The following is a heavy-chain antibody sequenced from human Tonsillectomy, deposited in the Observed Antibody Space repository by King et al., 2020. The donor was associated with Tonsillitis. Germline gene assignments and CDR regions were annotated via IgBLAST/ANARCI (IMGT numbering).Heavy chain of an antibody. CDR3: ARGNLNYYDSSGLSYFDY. D-gene: IGHD3-22*01. CDR2: IYNSGYT. Sequence: QLQESGPGLVKPSETLSLTCTVSGGSISSYYWTWIRQPPGKGLEWIGNIYNSGYTNYNPSLKSRVTISVDTSKNQFSLKLSYLTTADTAVYYCARGNLNYYDSSGLSYFDYWGQGTLVTVSS. V-gene: IGHV4-59*01. CDR1: GGSISSYY. J-gene: IGHJ4*02.